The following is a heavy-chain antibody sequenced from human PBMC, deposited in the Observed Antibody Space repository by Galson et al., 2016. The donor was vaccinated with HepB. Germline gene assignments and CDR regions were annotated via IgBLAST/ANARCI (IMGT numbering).Heavy chain of an antibody. CDR1: GGFIRSYY. Sequence: ETLSLTCTVSGGFIRSYYWSWIRQPPGKGLEWIGYIYYSGSANYNPSLMSRVTISVDSSRNQFSLKLSSVTAADTAVYFCARGASSSSYGSRWFDPWGQGILVTVSS. CDR2: IYYSGSA. J-gene: IGHJ5*02. V-gene: IGHV4-59*01. CDR3: ARGASSSSYGSRWFDP. D-gene: IGHD6-6*01.